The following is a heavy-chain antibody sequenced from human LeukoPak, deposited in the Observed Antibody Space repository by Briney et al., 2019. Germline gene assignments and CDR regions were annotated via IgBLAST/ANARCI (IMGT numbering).Heavy chain of an antibody. J-gene: IGHJ4*02. CDR3: APGLDSSGPGVVDY. Sequence: ASVKVSCKIYGYTLTELSMHWVRQAPGKGLEWMGTFDPEDVETIYAQKFQGRVTMTEDTSTDTAYMELNSLGSDDTAVYYCAPGLDSSGPGVVDYWGQGTLVTVSS. D-gene: IGHD3-22*01. CDR2: FDPEDVET. V-gene: IGHV1-24*01. CDR1: GYTLTELS.